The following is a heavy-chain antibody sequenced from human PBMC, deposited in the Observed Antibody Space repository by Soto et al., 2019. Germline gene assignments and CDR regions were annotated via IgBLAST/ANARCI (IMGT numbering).Heavy chain of an antibody. CDR1: GGSICSGDYY. CDR3: AGSRYRGSYFFEC. J-gene: IGHJ4*02. CDR2: IHNSVST. V-gene: IGHV4-30-4*01. Sequence: SETLSLTCTVSGGSICSGDYYRSWIRQHPGKGLARIEYIHNSVSTDYYSSLKSSFTISVDTCRNQFSLKLRSVTAADTAVYYYAGSRYRGSYFFECFGRVILVASSS. D-gene: IGHD1-26*01.